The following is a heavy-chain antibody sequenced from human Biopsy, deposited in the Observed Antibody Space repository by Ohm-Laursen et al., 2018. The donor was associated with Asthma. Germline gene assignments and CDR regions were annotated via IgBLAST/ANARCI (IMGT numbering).Heavy chain of an antibody. D-gene: IGHD3-22*01. V-gene: IGHV4-31*03. J-gene: IGHJ4*02. CDR2: IYYSGST. CDR3: ARAQDYYDSRGYYRSFDY. Sequence: TLSLTCTVSYGSTTSGGYYWTWIHQHPGKGLEWIGFIYYSGSTYYNPSLKSRVSISIDTSKNQFSLKLSSVTAADTAVYYCARAQDYYDSRGYYRSFDYWGQGTLVTVSS. CDR1: YGSTTSGGYY.